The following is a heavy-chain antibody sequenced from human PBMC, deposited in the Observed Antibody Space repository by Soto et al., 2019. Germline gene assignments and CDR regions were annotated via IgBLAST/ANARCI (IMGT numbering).Heavy chain of an antibody. J-gene: IGHJ6*03. Sequence: TSETLSLTCTVSGGSISSGGYYWSWIRQHPGKGLEWIGYIYYSGSTYYNPSLKSRVTISVDTSKNQFSLKLSSVTAADTAVYYCARDSSSSPHYMDVWGKGTTVTVSS. D-gene: IGHD6-6*01. V-gene: IGHV4-31*03. CDR2: IYYSGST. CDR1: GGSISSGGYY. CDR3: ARDSSSSPHYMDV.